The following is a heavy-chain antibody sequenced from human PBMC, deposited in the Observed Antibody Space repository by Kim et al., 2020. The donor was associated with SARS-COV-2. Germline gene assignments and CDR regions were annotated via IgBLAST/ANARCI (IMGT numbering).Heavy chain of an antibody. J-gene: IGHJ6*01. CDR3: ATDLAQLLPSRSFYGM. V-gene: IGHV3-30-3*01. CDR1: GFTFRNYA. D-gene: IGHD6-19*01. Sequence: GGSLRLSCAASGFTFRNYALHWVRQAPGKGPEWVSVISYDGTNKYYADSVRGRFTISRDNSTEPLYLQLNSLRIDDTGFYYGATDLAQLLPSRSFYGM. CDR2: ISYDGTNK.